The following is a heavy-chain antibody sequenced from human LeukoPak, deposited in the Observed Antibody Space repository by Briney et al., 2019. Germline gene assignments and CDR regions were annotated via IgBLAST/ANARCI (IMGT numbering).Heavy chain of an antibody. CDR1: GGSISSYY. Sequence: SETLSLTCTVSGGSISSYYWSWIRQPPGKGLEWIGYIYYSGSTNYNPSLKSRVTISVDTSKNQFSLKLSSVTAADTAVYYCARHPGEYDAFDIWGQGTVVTVSS. V-gene: IGHV4-59*08. J-gene: IGHJ3*02. CDR3: ARHPGEYDAFDI. D-gene: IGHD7-27*01. CDR2: IYYSGST.